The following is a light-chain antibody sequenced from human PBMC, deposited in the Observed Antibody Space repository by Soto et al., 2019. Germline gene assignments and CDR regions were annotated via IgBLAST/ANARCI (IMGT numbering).Light chain of an antibody. Sequence: DIQMTQSPSTLSASVGDRVTITCRASQNINVWLAWYQQKPGKAPKLLISDASNLESGVSSRFSGSGYGTEFTLTISSLQPDDFATYYCQQFHTYYTFGQGTKLEIK. J-gene: IGKJ2*01. CDR2: DAS. V-gene: IGKV1-5*01. CDR3: QQFHTYYT. CDR1: QNINVW.